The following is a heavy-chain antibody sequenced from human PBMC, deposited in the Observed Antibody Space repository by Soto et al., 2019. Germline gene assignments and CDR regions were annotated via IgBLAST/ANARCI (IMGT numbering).Heavy chain of an antibody. J-gene: IGHJ4*02. CDR1: GYTFTSYG. CDR2: INAYNGNT. V-gene: IGHV1-18*01. D-gene: IGHD5-18*01. CDR3: ARDVGYGLIDY. Sequence: QVQLVQSGGEVKKPGASVKVSCKASGYTFTSYGISWVRQAPGQGLEWMGWINAYNGNTNYAQKLQVRVTMTTDTSTSTGYMELRSLRSDDTAVYYCARDVGYGLIDYWGPGTLVTVSS.